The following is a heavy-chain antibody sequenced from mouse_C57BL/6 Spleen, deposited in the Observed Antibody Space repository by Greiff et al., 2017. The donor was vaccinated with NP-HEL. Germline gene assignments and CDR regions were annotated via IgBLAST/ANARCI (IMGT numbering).Heavy chain of an antibody. CDR1: GYTFTSYW. J-gene: IGHJ4*01. CDR2: INPSNGGT. D-gene: IGHD1-1*01. CDR3: AQTGSYGSSPYYAMDY. Sequence: QVQLQQPGTELVKPGASVKLSCKASGYTFTSYWMHWVKQRPGQGLEWIGNINPSNGGTNYNEKFKSKATLTVDKSSSTAYMQLSSLTSEDSAVYYCAQTGSYGSSPYYAMDYWGQGTSVTVSS. V-gene: IGHV1-53*01.